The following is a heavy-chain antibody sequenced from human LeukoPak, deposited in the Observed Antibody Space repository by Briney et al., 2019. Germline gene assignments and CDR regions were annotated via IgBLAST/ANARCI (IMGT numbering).Heavy chain of an antibody. CDR1: GYFIRSGFY. CDR2: FYHSGST. Sequence: SETLSLTCTVSGYFIRSGFYWGWIRQPPGKGLEWIGSFYHSGSTYYNPSLESRVTISLDTSKNQLSLKLTSVTAADTAVYYCARGVGPTTAHSTFDYWGPGALVTVSS. J-gene: IGHJ4*02. D-gene: IGHD1-26*01. V-gene: IGHV4-38-2*02. CDR3: ARGVGPTTAHSTFDY.